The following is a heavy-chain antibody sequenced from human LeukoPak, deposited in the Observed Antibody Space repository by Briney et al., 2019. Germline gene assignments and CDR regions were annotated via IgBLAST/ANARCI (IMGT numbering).Heavy chain of an antibody. CDR1: GYSFTSYW. V-gene: IGHV5-10-1*01. CDR3: ARRGSYYSSHYYYYGMDV. J-gene: IGHJ6*02. Sequence: GESLQISCKGSGYSFTSYWISWVRQMPGKGLEWMGRIDPSDSYTNYSPSFQGHVTISADKSISTAYLQWSSLKASDTAMYYCARRGSYYSSHYYYYGMDVWGQGTTVTVSS. D-gene: IGHD1-26*01. CDR2: IDPSDSYT.